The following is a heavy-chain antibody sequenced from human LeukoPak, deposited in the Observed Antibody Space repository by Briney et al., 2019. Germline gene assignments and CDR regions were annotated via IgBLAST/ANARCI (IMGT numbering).Heavy chain of an antibody. D-gene: IGHD4-17*01. Sequence: SQTLSLTCGVSGDSVSSISAAWNWIRQSPSRGLEWLRRTYYRSKWYNDYAVSVKSRITISPDTSKNQFSLQLNSVTPEDTAVYYCARDLAGDRQIYFDYWGQETLDTVSS. CDR1: GDSVSSISAA. V-gene: IGHV6-1*01. J-gene: IGHJ4*02. CDR3: ARDLAGDRQIYFDY. CDR2: TYYRSKWYN.